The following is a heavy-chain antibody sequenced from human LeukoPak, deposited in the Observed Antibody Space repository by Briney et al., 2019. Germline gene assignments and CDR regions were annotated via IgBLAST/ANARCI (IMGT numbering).Heavy chain of an antibody. J-gene: IGHJ4*02. CDR2: IYHSGST. D-gene: IGHD2-2*01. CDR3: ARSRYCSSTSCFPAQY. V-gene: IGHV4-30-2*01. CDR1: GGSISSGGYS. Sequence: SETLSLTCAVSGGSISSGGYSWSWIRQPPGKGLEWIGYIYHSGSTYYNPSLKSRVTISVDTSKNQFSLKLSSVTAADTAVYYCARSRYCSSTSCFPAQYWGQGTLVTVSS.